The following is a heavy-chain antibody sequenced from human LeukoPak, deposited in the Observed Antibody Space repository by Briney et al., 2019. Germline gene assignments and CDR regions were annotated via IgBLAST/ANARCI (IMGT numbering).Heavy chain of an antibody. CDR2: ISYDGSNK. D-gene: IGHD3-16*01. CDR1: GFTFSSYG. V-gene: IGHV3-30*18. Sequence: GSLRLSCAASGFTFSSYGMHWVRQAPGKGLEWVAVISYDGSNKYYADSVKGRFTISRDNSKNTLYLQMNSLRAEDTAVYYCAKFGERHYYYYYMDVWGKGTTVTVSS. J-gene: IGHJ6*03. CDR3: AKFGERHYYYYYMDV.